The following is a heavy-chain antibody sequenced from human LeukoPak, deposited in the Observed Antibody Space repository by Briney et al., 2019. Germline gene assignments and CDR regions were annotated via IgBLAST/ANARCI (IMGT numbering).Heavy chain of an antibody. Sequence: GGSLRLSCAASGFTFNTYWMSWVRQAPGKGLEWVAKIKPDGSEKSYVDSVEGRFTISRDNAKNSVYLQMNSLRVEDTAVYYCARGQLADIYWGQGALVTVSS. CDR1: GFTFNTYW. CDR2: IKPDGSEK. D-gene: IGHD2-2*01. V-gene: IGHV3-7*01. CDR3: ARGQLADIY. J-gene: IGHJ4*02.